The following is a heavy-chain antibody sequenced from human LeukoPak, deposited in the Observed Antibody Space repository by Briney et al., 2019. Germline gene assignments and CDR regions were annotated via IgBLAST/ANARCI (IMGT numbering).Heavy chain of an antibody. V-gene: IGHV4-30-2*01. CDR1: GYX. CDR2: IYHSGST. Sequence: GYXXSWIRQPXGRXLEWLGYIYHSGSTYYNPSLKSRVTISVDRSKNQFSLKLSSVTAADTAVYYCARGPHYYDSSGYFDYWGQGTLVTVSS. CDR3: ARGPHYYDSSGYFDY. D-gene: IGHD3-22*01. J-gene: IGHJ4*02.